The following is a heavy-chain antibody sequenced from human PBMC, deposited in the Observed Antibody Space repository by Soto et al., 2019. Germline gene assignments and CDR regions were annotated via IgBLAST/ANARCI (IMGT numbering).Heavy chain of an antibody. D-gene: IGHD1-26*01. Sequence: EVQLLESGGDLVQPGGSLRLSCAASGFTFSSYAMNWVRQAPGKGLEWVSAISGSGGNTFYADSVKGRFTISRDNSKNTLFLQLHSLRAEDTAIYYCAMLNSGSYSYHRMDVWGQGTTVTVSS. CDR2: ISGSGGNT. J-gene: IGHJ6*02. CDR1: GFTFSSYA. V-gene: IGHV3-23*01. CDR3: AMLNSGSYSYHRMDV.